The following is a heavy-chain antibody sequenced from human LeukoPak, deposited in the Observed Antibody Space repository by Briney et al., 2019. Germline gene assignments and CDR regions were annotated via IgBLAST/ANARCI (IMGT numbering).Heavy chain of an antibody. CDR1: GGSMSSYY. J-gene: IGHJ4*02. V-gene: IGHV4-4*07. CDR3: ARGIGTINFDY. Sequence: SETLSLTCSVSGGSMSSYYWSWIRQPAGKGLEWIGRIYTTGNTNYNPSLKSRVTISVDTSKNQFFLKLDSVTAADTAVYYCARGIGTINFDYWGQGVLVNVSS. D-gene: IGHD1-7*01. CDR2: IYTTGNT.